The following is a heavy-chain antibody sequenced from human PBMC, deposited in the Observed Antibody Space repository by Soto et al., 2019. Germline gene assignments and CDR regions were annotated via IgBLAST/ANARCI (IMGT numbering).Heavy chain of an antibody. CDR2: IYYSGST. CDR3: ARVHYDTRNNWFDP. D-gene: IGHD3-9*01. CDR1: GGSIISGDYY. V-gene: IGHV4-30-4*01. J-gene: IGHJ5*02. Sequence: PSETLSLTCTFSGGSIISGDYYWSWIRQPPGKGLEWIGYIYYSGSTYYNPSLKSRVTISVDTSKNQFSLKLSSVTAADTAVYYCARVHYDTRNNWFDPWGQGTLVTVSS.